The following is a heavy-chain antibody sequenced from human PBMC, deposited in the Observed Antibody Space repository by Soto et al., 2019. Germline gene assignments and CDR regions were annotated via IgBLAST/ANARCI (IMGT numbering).Heavy chain of an antibody. Sequence: ASVKVSCKASGGTFSSYAISWVRQAPGQGLEWMGGIIPIFGTANYAQKFQGRVTITADESTSTAYMELSSLRSEDTAVYYCARXGSXXXXXDXXGXGTLVTVSS. V-gene: IGHV1-69*13. J-gene: IGHJ4*01. D-gene: IGHD6-19*01. CDR3: ARXGSXXXXXDX. CDR2: IIPIFGTA. CDR1: GGTFSSYA.